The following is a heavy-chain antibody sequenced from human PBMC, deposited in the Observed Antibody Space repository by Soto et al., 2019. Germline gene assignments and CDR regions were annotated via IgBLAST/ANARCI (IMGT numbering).Heavy chain of an antibody. CDR2: IKQDGSEK. Sequence: EVQLVESGGGLVQPGGSLRLSCAASGFTFTSYWMTWVRQAPGKGLEWVANIKQDGSEKYYVDSVKGRFTISRDNAKTSLSLQMNSLRDEDTVVYYCGRDLVLHYDSSGYYGGDYWGQGTLVTVSS. CDR1: GFTFTSYW. V-gene: IGHV3-7*01. D-gene: IGHD3-22*01. CDR3: GRDLVLHYDSSGYYGGDY. J-gene: IGHJ4*02.